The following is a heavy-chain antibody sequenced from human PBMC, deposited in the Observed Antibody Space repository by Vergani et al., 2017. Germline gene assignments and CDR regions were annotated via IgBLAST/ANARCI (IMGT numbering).Heavy chain of an antibody. V-gene: IGHV1-2*02. J-gene: IGHJ3*02. D-gene: IGHD1-14*01. CDR3: AREGSSGGALTGAFDI. CDR2: INPNSGGT. Sequence: QVQLVQSGAEVKKPGASVKVSCKASGYTFTGYYMHWVRQAPGQGLEWMGWINPNSGGTNYAQKFQGRVTMTRDTSISTAYMELSRLRSDDTAVYYCAREGSSGGALTGAFDIWGQGTMVTVSS. CDR1: GYTFTGYY.